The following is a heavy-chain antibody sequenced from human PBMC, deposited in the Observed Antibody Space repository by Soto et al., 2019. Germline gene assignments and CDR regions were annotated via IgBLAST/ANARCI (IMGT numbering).Heavy chain of an antibody. V-gene: IGHV3-23*01. CDR1: GFTFSSYA. CDR2: ISGSGSST. J-gene: IGHJ5*02. Sequence: GGSLRLSCAASGFTFSSYAMSWVRQAPGKGLEWVSAISGSGSSTYYADSVKGRFTISRDNSKNTLYLQMNSLRAEDTAVYYCTKDKFVEQQLVIWYQVKYNWFEPWGQGTLGNVPS. D-gene: IGHD6-13*01. CDR3: TKDKFVEQQLVIWYQVKYNWFEP.